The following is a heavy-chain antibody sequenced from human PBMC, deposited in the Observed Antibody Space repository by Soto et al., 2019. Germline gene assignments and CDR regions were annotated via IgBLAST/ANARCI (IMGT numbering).Heavy chain of an antibody. CDR3: ARQIIYGSGKSDAFDI. Sequence: GESLKISCKGSGYSFTSYWIGWVRQMPGKGLEWMGIIYPGDSDTRYSPSFQGQVTISADKSISTAYLQWSSLKASDTAMYYCARQIIYGSGKSDAFDIWGQGTMVTVSS. D-gene: IGHD3-10*01. J-gene: IGHJ3*02. CDR1: GYSFTSYW. V-gene: IGHV5-51*01. CDR2: IYPGDSDT.